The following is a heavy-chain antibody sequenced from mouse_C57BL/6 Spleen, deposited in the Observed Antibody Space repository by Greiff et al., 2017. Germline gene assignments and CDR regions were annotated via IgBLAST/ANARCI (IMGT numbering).Heavy chain of an antibody. D-gene: IGHD2-3*01. Sequence: QVQLQQSGPELVKPGASVKISCKASGYAFSSSWMNWVKQRPGKGLEWIGRIYPGDGDTNYNGKFKGKATLTADKSSSTAYMQLSSLTSEDSAVYCCARSRDDGYAMDYWGQGTSVTVSS. CDR1: GYAFSSSW. V-gene: IGHV1-82*01. CDR3: ARSRDDGYAMDY. J-gene: IGHJ4*01. CDR2: IYPGDGDT.